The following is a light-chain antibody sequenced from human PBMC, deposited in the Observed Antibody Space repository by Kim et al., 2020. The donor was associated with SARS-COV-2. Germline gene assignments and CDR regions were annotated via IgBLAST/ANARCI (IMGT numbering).Light chain of an antibody. J-gene: IGKJ2*03. CDR1: QSVSSN. V-gene: IGKV3-15*01. CDR2: GAS. CDR3: QQYNNWPPYS. Sequence: VSPRERAPLSCRASQSVSSNFAWYPQNPGQAPRILISGASTRATGIPARFSGSGSVTEFTLTISSLPSEDFAVYYCQQYNNWPPYSFGQGTKLEI.